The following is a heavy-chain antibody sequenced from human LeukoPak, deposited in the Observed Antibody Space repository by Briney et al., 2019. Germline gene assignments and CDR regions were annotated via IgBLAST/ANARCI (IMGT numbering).Heavy chain of an antibody. V-gene: IGHV1-69*04. J-gene: IGHJ4*02. CDR3: ARDRGRRYYDSSGYQPFDY. CDR1: GGTFSSYT. Sequence: SVKVSCKASGGTFSSYTISWVRQAPGQGLEWMGRIIPILGIANYAQKFQGRVTITADKSTSTAYMDLSSLRSEDTAVYYCARDRGRRYYDSSGYQPFDYWGQGTLVTVSS. D-gene: IGHD3-22*01. CDR2: IIPILGIA.